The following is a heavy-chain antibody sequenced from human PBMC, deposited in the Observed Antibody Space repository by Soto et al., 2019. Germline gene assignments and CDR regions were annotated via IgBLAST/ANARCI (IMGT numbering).Heavy chain of an antibody. D-gene: IGHD5-12*01. V-gene: IGHV3-30*18. CDR1: RFTFSNYG. CDR3: VKGGYHYFDY. Sequence: QVQLVESGGGVVQPGRSLRLSCAASRFTFSNYGMHWVRQTPGKGLEWVAVISYDGSNKYYADSVKGRFTISRDNSKNTLYLQMNSLRAEYTAVYYCVKGGYHYFDYWGQGTLVTVSS. CDR2: ISYDGSNK. J-gene: IGHJ4*02.